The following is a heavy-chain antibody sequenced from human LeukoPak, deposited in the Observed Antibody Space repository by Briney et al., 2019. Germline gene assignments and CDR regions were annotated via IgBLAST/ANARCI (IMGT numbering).Heavy chain of an antibody. CDR2: MNPNSGNT. CDR1: VYTFTSYD. CDR3: AREVYYDNSGYYN. Sequence: ASVKVSCNASVYTFTSYDINWVRQATGQGLEWMGWMNPNSGNTGYAQKFQGRVTITRNTSISTAYMELSSLRSEDTAVYYCAREVYYDNSGYYNWGQGTLVTVSS. D-gene: IGHD3-22*01. V-gene: IGHV1-8*03. J-gene: IGHJ4*02.